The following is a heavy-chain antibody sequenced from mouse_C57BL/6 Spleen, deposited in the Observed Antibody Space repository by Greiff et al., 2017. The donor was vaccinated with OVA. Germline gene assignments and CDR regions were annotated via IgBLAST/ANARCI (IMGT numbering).Heavy chain of an antibody. D-gene: IGHD1-1*01. CDR1: GFSLTSYG. Sequence: QVQLKESGPGLVQPSQSLSITCTVSGFSLTSYGVHWVRQSPGKGLEWLGVIWRGGSTDYNAAFMSRLSITKDNSKSQVFFKMNSLQADDTAIYYCAKNNYYGSSYYAMDYWGQGTSVTVSS. J-gene: IGHJ4*01. CDR2: IWRGGST. CDR3: AKNNYYGSSYYAMDY. V-gene: IGHV2-5*01.